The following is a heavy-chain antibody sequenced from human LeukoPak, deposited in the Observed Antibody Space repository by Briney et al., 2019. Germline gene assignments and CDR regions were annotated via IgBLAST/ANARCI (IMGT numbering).Heavy chain of an antibody. J-gene: IGHJ4*02. V-gene: IGHV4-34*01. D-gene: IGHD2-2*01. CDR1: GGSFSSYY. CDR3: ARGRYCSSTSCYARRDYFDY. CDR2: IDHSGST. Sequence: SETLSLTCAVYGGSFSSYYWSWIRQPPGKGLEWIGEIDHSGSTNYNPSLKSRVTISVDTSKNQFSLKLSSVTAADTAVYYCARGRYCSSTSCYARRDYFDYWGQGSLVTVSS.